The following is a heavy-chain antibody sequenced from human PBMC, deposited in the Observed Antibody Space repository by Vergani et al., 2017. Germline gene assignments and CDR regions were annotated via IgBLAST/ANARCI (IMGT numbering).Heavy chain of an antibody. V-gene: IGHV1-3*01. J-gene: IGHJ6*02. CDR2: INAGNGNT. CDR1: GYTFTSYA. CDR3: ARDWAYYYDSSGYYYYYYYGMDV. Sequence: QVQLVQSGAEVKKPGASVKVSCKASGYTFTSYAMHWVRQAPGQRLEWMGWINAGNGNTKYSQKFQGRVTITRDTSASTAYMELSSLRSADTAVYYCARDWAYYYDSSGYYYYYYYGMDVWGQGTTVTVSS. D-gene: IGHD3-22*01.